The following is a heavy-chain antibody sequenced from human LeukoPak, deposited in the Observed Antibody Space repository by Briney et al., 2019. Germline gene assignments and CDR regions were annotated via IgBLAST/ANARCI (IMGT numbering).Heavy chain of an antibody. V-gene: IGHV3-74*01. CDR1: GFTFTTHW. D-gene: IGHD6-19*01. CDR2: IKPDGSDT. CDR3: AKSWQWLGAFDY. J-gene: IGHJ4*02. Sequence: GGSLRLSCGASGFTFTTHWIHWVRQAPGKGLVWVSRIKPDGSDTNYADSVKGRFTISRDNAKNSLYLQMNSLRAEDTAFYYCAKSWQWLGAFDYWGQGTLVTVSS.